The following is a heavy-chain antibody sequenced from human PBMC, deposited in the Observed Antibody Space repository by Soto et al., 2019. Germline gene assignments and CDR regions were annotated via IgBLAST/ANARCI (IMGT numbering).Heavy chain of an antibody. CDR2: MNPNSGNT. J-gene: IGHJ4*02. CDR3: ARAWSYGSGRSLDFDY. D-gene: IGHD3-10*01. CDR1: GYTFTSYD. Sequence: ASVKVSCKASGYTFTSYDINWVRQATGQGLEWMGWMNPNSGNTGYAQKFQGRVTMTRNTSISTAYMELSSLRSEDTAVYYCARAWSYGSGRSLDFDYWGQGTLVTVSS. V-gene: IGHV1-8*01.